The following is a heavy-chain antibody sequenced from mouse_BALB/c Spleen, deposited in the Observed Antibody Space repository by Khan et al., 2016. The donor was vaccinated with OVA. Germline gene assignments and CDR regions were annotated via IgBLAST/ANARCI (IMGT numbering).Heavy chain of an antibody. CDR1: GFSLTNYG. CDR3: ARQPYYHYYIMDY. CDR2: IWSDGST. Sequence: QVQLKESGPGLVAPSQSLSITCTISGFSLTNYGVHWVRQPPGKGLEWLVVIWSDGSTTYNSALKSRLSISKDNSKSQVFLKMNSLQTDDTAMYYCARQPYYHYYIMDYWGRGTSGTVSS. D-gene: IGHD2-10*01. J-gene: IGHJ4*01. V-gene: IGHV2-6-1*01.